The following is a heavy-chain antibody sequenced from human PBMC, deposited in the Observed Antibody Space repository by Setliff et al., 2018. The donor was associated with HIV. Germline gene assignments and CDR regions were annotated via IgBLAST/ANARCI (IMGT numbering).Heavy chain of an antibody. V-gene: IGHV4-39*07. CDR3: ARDLMAPDRYFDY. Sequence: SETLSLTCTVSGGSISSSSYYWGWIRQPPGKGLEWIGSIYYSGSTYYNPSLKSRVTTSVDTSKNQFSLKLSSVTAADTAVYYCARDLMAPDRYFDYWGQGTLVTVSS. CDR2: IYYSGST. J-gene: IGHJ4*02. CDR1: GGSISSSSYY. D-gene: IGHD2-8*01.